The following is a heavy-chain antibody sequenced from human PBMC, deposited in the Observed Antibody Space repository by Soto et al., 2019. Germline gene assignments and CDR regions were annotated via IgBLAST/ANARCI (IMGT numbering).Heavy chain of an antibody. CDR1: GYSFTTHW. J-gene: IGHJ4*02. Sequence: LGESLKISCKGSGYSFTTHWIAWVRQMPGKGLEWMGIIYPGDSDTRYSPSFQGQITISTDKSISTAYLQWSSLKASDTAMYYWARPSEVGATINWDYWGQGTLVTVSS. CDR3: ARPSEVGATINWDY. CDR2: IYPGDSDT. V-gene: IGHV5-51*01. D-gene: IGHD1-26*01.